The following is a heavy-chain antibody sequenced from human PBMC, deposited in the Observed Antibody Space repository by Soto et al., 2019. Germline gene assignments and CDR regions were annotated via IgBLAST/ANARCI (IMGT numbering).Heavy chain of an antibody. CDR2: ISGSGDSK. Sequence: PGGSLRLSCAASGFTFSSYALSWVRQGPGKGLEWVSGISGSGDSKYYSDSLKGRFTISRDNSKNTLFLQMNSLRAEDTAVYYCARIPFDHVWGTDRYSPNFDYWGQGTQVTVSS. D-gene: IGHD3-16*02. CDR1: GFTFSSYA. V-gene: IGHV3-23*01. CDR3: ARIPFDHVWGTDRYSPNFDY. J-gene: IGHJ4*02.